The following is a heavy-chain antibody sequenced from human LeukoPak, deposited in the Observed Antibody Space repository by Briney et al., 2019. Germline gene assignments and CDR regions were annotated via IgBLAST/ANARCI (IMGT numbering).Heavy chain of an antibody. CDR2: IYYSGST. D-gene: IGHD1-26*01. V-gene: IGHV4-39*01. J-gene: IGHJ6*02. CDR1: GGSISSSSYY. CDR3: ARLGAIRYYYYGMDV. Sequence: SETLSLTCTVSGGSISSSSYYWGWVRQPPGKGLEWIGSIYYSGSTYYNPSLKSRVTISVDTSKNQFSLKLSSVTAADTAVYYCARLGAIRYYYYGMDVWGHGTTVTVSS.